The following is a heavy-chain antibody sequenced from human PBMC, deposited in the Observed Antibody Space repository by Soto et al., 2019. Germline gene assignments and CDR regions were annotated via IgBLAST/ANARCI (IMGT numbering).Heavy chain of an antibody. J-gene: IGHJ5*02. CDR1: GFGFGGKT. CDR3: ATDVHATWLLNS. CDR2: IAPDGSQI. D-gene: IGHD1-1*01. V-gene: IGHV3-30-3*01. Sequence: GGSLRLSCAASGFGFGGKTMYWVRQAPGRGLEWVALIAPDGSQIYYADSVKGRFTISRDNSKNTLYLQMDSLRAEDTSLYLCATDVHATWLLNSWGQGTLVTVSS.